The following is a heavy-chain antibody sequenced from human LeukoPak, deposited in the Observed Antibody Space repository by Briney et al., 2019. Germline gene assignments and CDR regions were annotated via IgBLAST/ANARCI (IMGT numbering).Heavy chain of an antibody. V-gene: IGHV4-59*08. CDR2: IYYSGST. J-gene: IGHJ3*02. D-gene: IGHD1-1*01. CDR3: ARLWKKANFDI. CDR1: GGSISSYY. Sequence: SETLSLTCTVSGGSISSYYWSWIRQPPGKGLEWIGYIYYSGSTNYNPSLKSRITISVDTSKNQFSLKLSSVTAADTAVYYCARLWKKANFDIWGQGTMVTVSS.